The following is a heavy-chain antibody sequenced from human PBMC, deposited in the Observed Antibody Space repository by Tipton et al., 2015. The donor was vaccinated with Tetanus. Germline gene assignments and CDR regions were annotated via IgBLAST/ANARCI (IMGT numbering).Heavy chain of an antibody. Sequence: SGFTFSSYGMHWVRQAPGKGLEWVAVISYDGSNKYYADSVKGRFTISRDNSKNTLYLQMNSLRAEDTAVYYCAKDLWELPLGYWGQGTLVTVSS. CDR2: ISYDGSNK. CDR1: GFTFSSYG. CDR3: AKDLWELPLGY. V-gene: IGHV3-30*18. J-gene: IGHJ4*02. D-gene: IGHD1-26*01.